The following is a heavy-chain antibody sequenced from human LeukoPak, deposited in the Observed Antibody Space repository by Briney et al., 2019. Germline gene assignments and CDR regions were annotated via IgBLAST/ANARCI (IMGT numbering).Heavy chain of an antibody. J-gene: IGHJ5*01. CDR2: VNYSGSI. CDR1: GGSFSGYY. D-gene: IGHD5-12*01. Sequence: PSETLSLTCRVYGGSFSGYYWSWIRQPPEKGLEWIGEVNYSGSINYKPSLKSRVIISVDTSKNQFSLKLKSVTAADTAVYYCASYRYGYRGMDSWGQATQVTVSS. V-gene: IGHV4-34*01. CDR3: ASYRYGYRGMDS.